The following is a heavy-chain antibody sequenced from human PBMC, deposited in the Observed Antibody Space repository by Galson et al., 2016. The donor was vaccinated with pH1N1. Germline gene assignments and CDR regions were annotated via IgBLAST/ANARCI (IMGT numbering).Heavy chain of an antibody. D-gene: IGHD1-26*01. V-gene: IGHV5-51*01. J-gene: IGHJ4*02. CDR3: SRYSGSFFFDY. CDR1: GYSFSSYW. CDR2: MYPDDSDI. Sequence: QSGAEVTKPGESLKISCQVSGYSFSSYWVAWVRQMPGKGLEWMAIMYPDDSDIKYSPSFEGQVTISADKSISTASLQWSSLKASDTAMYYCSRYSGSFFFDYWGQGTLVTVSS.